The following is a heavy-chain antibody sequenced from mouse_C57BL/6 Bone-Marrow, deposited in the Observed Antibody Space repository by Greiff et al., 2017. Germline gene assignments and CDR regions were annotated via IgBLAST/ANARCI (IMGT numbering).Heavy chain of an antibody. CDR2: INSDGGST. J-gene: IGHJ3*01. CDR1: EYEFPSHD. CDR3: ALMRVTTGFSY. Sequence: EVMLVESGGGLVKPGESLKLSCESNEYEFPSHDMYWVRKTPEKRLELVAAINSDGGSTYYPDTMERRFTISRDNTKKTLYLQMISLRSEDTALYYCALMRVTTGFSYWGQGTLVTVSA. D-gene: IGHD2-2*01. V-gene: IGHV5-2*01.